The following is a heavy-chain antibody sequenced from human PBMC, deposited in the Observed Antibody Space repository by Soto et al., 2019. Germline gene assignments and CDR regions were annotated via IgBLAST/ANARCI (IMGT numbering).Heavy chain of an antibody. D-gene: IGHD6-13*01. Sequence: EVQLVESGGGLVQPGRSLRLSCAASGFTFDDYAMHWVRQAPGKGLEWVSGISWNSGSIGYADSVKGRFTISRDNAKNSLYLQMNSLRAEDTALYYCAKDIGAAAALTENYGMDVWGQGTTVTVSS. CDR1: GFTFDDYA. V-gene: IGHV3-9*01. CDR2: ISWNSGSI. J-gene: IGHJ6*02. CDR3: AKDIGAAAALTENYGMDV.